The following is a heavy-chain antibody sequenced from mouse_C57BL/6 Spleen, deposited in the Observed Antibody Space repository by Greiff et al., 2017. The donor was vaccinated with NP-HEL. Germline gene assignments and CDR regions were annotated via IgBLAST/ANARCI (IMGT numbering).Heavy chain of an antibody. CDR1: GFTFSSYG. CDR2: ISSGGSYT. V-gene: IGHV5-6*01. CDR3: ARVKDSSGYLAWFAY. J-gene: IGHJ3*01. Sequence: EVQVVESGGDLVKPGGSLKLSCAASGFTFSSYGMSWVRQTPDKRLEWVATISSGGSYTYYPDSVKGRFPISRDNAKNTLYLQMSSLKSEDTAMYYCARVKDSSGYLAWFAYWGQGTLVTVSA. D-gene: IGHD3-2*02.